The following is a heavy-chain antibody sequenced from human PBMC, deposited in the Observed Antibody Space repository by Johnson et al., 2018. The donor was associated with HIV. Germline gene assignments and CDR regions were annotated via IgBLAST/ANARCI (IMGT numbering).Heavy chain of an antibody. CDR2: IYSGGST. CDR3: ARGAAGAFDI. Sequence: QLVESGGGLVQPGRSLRLSCTASGFRFGDYAMSWFRQAPGKGLEWVSVIYSGGSTYYADSVKGRFTISRDNSKNTLYLQMNSLRAEDTAVYYCARGAAGAFDIWGQGTMVTVSS. D-gene: IGHD6-13*01. CDR1: GFRFGDYA. V-gene: IGHV3-66*01. J-gene: IGHJ3*02.